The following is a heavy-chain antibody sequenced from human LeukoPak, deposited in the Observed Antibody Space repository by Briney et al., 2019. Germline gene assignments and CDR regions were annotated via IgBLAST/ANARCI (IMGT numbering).Heavy chain of an antibody. Sequence: GGSLRLSCVASGFTFSTYGMHWVRQTPGKGLEWVAVISYDGSKKYYGDSVQGRFTISRDNSKNTLYLQMNSLRAEDTAVYYCAKDRGNYGGNSGYFDLWGRGTLVTVSS. CDR3: AKDRGNYGGNSGYFDL. CDR1: GFTFSTYG. J-gene: IGHJ2*01. V-gene: IGHV3-30*18. CDR2: ISYDGSKK. D-gene: IGHD4-23*01.